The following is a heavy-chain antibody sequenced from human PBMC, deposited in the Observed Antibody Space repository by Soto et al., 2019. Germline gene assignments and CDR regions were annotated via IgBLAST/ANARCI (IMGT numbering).Heavy chain of an antibody. D-gene: IGHD2-15*01. Sequence: ASVKVSCKASGYTFTSYGISWVRQAPGQGLEWMGWISAYNGNTNYAQKLQGRVTMTTDTSTSTAYMELRSLRSDDTAVYYCARVGYCSGGSCYSYGMDVWGQGTTVTVSS. CDR1: GYTFTSYG. V-gene: IGHV1-18*01. J-gene: IGHJ6*02. CDR2: ISAYNGNT. CDR3: ARVGYCSGGSCYSYGMDV.